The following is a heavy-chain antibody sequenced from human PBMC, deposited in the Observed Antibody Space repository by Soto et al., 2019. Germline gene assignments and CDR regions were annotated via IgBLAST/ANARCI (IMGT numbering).Heavy chain of an antibody. CDR2: ISYDGSNK. CDR3: AREKQDGYSYAPY. Sequence: GGSLRLSCAASGFTFSSYAMHWVRQAPGKGLEWVAVISYDGSNKYYADSVKGRFTISRDNSKNTLYLQMNSLRAEDTAVYYCAREKQDGYSYAPYWGQGTLVTVPQ. D-gene: IGHD5-18*01. CDR1: GFTFSSYA. V-gene: IGHV3-30-3*01. J-gene: IGHJ4*02.